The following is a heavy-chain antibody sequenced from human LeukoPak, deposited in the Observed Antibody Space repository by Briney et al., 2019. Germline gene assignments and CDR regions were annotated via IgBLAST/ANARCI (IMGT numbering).Heavy chain of an antibody. V-gene: IGHV3-48*04. Sequence: GGSLRLSCAASGFTFSSYSMNWVRQAPGKGLEWVSYISSSSSTIYYADSVKGRFTISRDNAKNSLSLQMNSLRADDTAVYYCVRDRGRASTDYWGQGTLVTVSS. CDR1: GFTFSSYS. J-gene: IGHJ4*02. CDR3: VRDRGRASTDY. D-gene: IGHD1-26*01. CDR2: ISSSSSTI.